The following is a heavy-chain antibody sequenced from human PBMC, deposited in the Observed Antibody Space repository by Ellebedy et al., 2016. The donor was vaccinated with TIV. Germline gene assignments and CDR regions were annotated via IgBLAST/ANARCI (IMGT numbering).Heavy chain of an antibody. V-gene: IGHV3-21*01. J-gene: IGHJ4*02. CDR3: ARGSSEWLVLDY. Sequence: GESLKISCAASGFTFSSYSMNWVRQPPGKGLEWVSSISISSSYLYYADSVKGRFTISRDHAKNSLSLQMNSLRAEDTAVYYCARGSSEWLVLDYWGQGTRVTVSS. D-gene: IGHD6-19*01. CDR1: GFTFSSYS. CDR2: ISISSSYL.